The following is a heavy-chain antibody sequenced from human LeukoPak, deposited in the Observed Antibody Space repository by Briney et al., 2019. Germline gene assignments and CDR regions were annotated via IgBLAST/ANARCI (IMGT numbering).Heavy chain of an antibody. CDR1: GFTVSSNS. J-gene: IGHJ4*02. CDR2: ISSSGSTI. Sequence: MPGGSLRLSCTVSGFTVSSNSMSWIRQAPGKGLEWVSYISSSGSTIYYADSVKGRFTISRDNAKNSLYLQMNSLRAEDTAVYYCARHAVSLMVRHFDYWGQGTLVTVSS. V-gene: IGHV3-11*04. D-gene: IGHD3-10*01. CDR3: ARHAVSLMVRHFDY.